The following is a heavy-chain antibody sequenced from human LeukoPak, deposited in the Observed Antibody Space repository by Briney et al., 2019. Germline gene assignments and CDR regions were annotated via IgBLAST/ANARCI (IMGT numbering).Heavy chain of an antibody. D-gene: IGHD5-12*01. CDR2: IYYSGST. V-gene: IGHV4-39*07. CDR1: GGSIRSINYY. J-gene: IGHJ6*03. Sequence: SETLSLTCTVSGGSIRSINYYWGWLRQPPGKGLEWIVNIYYSGSTYYNPSLKSRVTISVDTSNNQFSLKLSSVTAADTAVYYCARDIVATDPGGFYYYYYMDVWGKGTTVTVSS. CDR3: ARDIVATDPGGFYYYYYMDV.